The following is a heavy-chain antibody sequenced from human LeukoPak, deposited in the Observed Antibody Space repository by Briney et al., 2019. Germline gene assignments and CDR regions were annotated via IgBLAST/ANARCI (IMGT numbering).Heavy chain of an antibody. CDR1: DYTFTRHG. J-gene: IGHJ6*03. D-gene: IGHD4-11*01. Sequence: ASVKVSCKASDYTFTRHGISWVRQAPGQGLEWMGWISAYNGHTNYAQKLQGRVTMTTDPSTTTAYMELRSLRSDDTAVYYCARNFRLYSKVRHLDYYYYMDVWGKGTTVTVSS. V-gene: IGHV1-18*01. CDR2: ISAYNGHT. CDR3: ARNFRLYSKVRHLDYYYYMDV.